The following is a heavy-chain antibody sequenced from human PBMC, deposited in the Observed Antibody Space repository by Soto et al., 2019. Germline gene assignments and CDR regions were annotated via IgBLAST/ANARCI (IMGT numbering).Heavy chain of an antibody. CDR3: AKGLLLTTITTVGD. V-gene: IGHV3-30*18. CDR2: ISYDGNNK. Sequence: QVQLVESGGGVVQPGRSLRLSCAASGFIFSTYGMHWVRQAPGKGLEWLSVISYDGNNKYYADSVKGRFTISRDNSKNTLWLQMDSVRPEDTSVYYCAKGLLLTTITTVGDWGQGTLVTVSS. D-gene: IGHD4-17*01. J-gene: IGHJ4*02. CDR1: GFIFSTYG.